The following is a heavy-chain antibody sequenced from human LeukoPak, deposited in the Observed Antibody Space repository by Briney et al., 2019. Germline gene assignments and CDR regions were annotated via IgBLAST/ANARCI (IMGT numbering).Heavy chain of an antibody. CDR1: GGSISSSTYY. Sequence: PSETLSLTCTVSGGSISSSTYYRGWIRRPPGKGLEWIGSIYYSGSTYYNPSLKSRTTVSVDTSKNQFSLKLSSVTAADTAVYYCVRGSTLRHYQYWGQGTLVTVSS. V-gene: IGHV4-39*01. J-gene: IGHJ4*02. CDR3: VRGSTLRHYQY. CDR2: IYYSGST. D-gene: IGHD3-16*01.